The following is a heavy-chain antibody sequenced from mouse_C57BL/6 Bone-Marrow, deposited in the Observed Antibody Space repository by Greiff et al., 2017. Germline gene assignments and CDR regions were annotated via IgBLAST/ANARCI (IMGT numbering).Heavy chain of an antibody. CDR3: ARGDRGLHNYFDY. V-gene: IGHV1-80*01. J-gene: IGHJ2*01. D-gene: IGHD3-1*01. CDR2: IYPGDGDT. Sequence: VQLQQSGAELVKPGASVKISCKASGYAFSSYWMNWVKQRPGKGLEWIGQIYPGDGDTNYNGKFKGKATLTPAKSSSTAYMPLRHLTSEDSAVYFCARGDRGLHNYFDYWGQGTTLTVSS. CDR1: GYAFSSYW.